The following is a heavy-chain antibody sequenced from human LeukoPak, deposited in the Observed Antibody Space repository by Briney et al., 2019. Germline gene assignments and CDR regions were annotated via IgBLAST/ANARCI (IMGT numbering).Heavy chain of an antibody. Sequence: SSETLSPTCAVYGGSFSGYYWSWIRQPPGKGLEWIGEIKHSGSTNYNPSLKSRVTISVDTSKNQFSLKLSSVTAADTAVYYCARVRVGVLEWLIRYYFDYWGQGTLVTVSS. CDR3: ARVRVGVLEWLIRYYFDY. CDR1: GGSFSGYY. V-gene: IGHV4-34*01. J-gene: IGHJ4*02. D-gene: IGHD3-3*01. CDR2: IKHSGST.